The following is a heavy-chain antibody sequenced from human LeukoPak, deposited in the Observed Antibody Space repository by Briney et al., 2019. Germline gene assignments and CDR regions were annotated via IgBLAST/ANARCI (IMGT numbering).Heavy chain of an antibody. CDR2: ISGSGGST. V-gene: IGHV3-23*01. J-gene: IGHJ6*02. Sequence: PGGSLRLSCAASGFTFSSYAMSWVRQAPGKGLEWASAISGSGGSTYYADSVKGRFTISRDNSKNTLYLQMNSLRAEDTAVYYCAKATGAHCYYYGMYVWGQGTTVTVSS. CDR3: AKATGAHCYYYGMYV. D-gene: IGHD1-1*01. CDR1: GFTFSSYA.